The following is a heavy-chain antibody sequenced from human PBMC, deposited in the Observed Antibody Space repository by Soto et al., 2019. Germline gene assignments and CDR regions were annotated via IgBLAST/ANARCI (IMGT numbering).Heavy chain of an antibody. V-gene: IGHV1-24*01. D-gene: IGHD3-22*01. Sequence: ASVKVSCKVSGYTLTELSMHWVRQAPGKGLEWMGGFDPEDGETIYTQKFQGRVTMTEDTSTDTAYMELSSLRSEDTAVYYCATVIHYYDSSGPGWFDPWGQGTLVTVSS. CDR3: ATVIHYYDSSGPGWFDP. CDR1: GYTLTELS. J-gene: IGHJ5*02. CDR2: FDPEDGET.